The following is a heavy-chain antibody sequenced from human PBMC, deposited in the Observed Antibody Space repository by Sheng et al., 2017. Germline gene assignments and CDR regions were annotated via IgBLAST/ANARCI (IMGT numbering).Heavy chain of an antibody. Sequence: QVQLVQSGAEVKKPGSSVKVSCKASGGTFSSYAISWVRQAPGQGLEWMGGIIPIFGTANYAQKFQGRVTITADESTSTAYMELSSLRSEDTAVYYCARDDIVVVPAAIRDYSGWHFDYWGQGTLVTISS. D-gene: IGHD2-2*02. CDR2: IIPIFGTA. CDR3: ARDDIVVVPAAIRDYSGWHFDY. CDR1: GGTFSSYA. V-gene: IGHV1-69*01. J-gene: IGHJ4*02.